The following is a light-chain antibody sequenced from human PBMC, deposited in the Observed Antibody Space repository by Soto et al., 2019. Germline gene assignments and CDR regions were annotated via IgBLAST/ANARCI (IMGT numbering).Light chain of an antibody. Sequence: EIVLTQSPATLSLSPGERATLSCRASQSVSTYLAWYQQRPGQAPRLLIYDASNRATGVPARFSGSGSGTDFTLTVSSLEPEDFAVYYCYQRSSWLRGTFGGGTKVEIK. V-gene: IGKV3-11*01. J-gene: IGKJ4*01. CDR1: QSVSTY. CDR3: YQRSSWLRGT. CDR2: DAS.